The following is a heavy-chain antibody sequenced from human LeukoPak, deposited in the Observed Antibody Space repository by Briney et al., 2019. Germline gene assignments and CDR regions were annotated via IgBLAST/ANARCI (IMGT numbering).Heavy chain of an antibody. CDR3: ARGLTWELLRGVFDY. J-gene: IGHJ4*02. CDR1: GFTFSSYS. Sequence: GGSLRLSCAASGFTFSSYSMNWVRQAPGKGLEWVSSISSSSSYIYYAGSVKGRFTISRDNAKNSLYLQMNSLRAEDTAVYYCARGLTWELLRGVFDYWGQGTLVTVSS. CDR2: ISSSSSYI. D-gene: IGHD1-26*01. V-gene: IGHV3-21*01.